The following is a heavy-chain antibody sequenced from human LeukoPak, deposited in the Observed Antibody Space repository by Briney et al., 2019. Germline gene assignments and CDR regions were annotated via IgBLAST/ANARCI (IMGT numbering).Heavy chain of an antibody. Sequence: GASVKVSCKASGYTFTSYGISWVRQAPGQGLERMGWISAYNGNTNYAQKFQGRVTMTRDTSISTAYMELSRLRSDDTAVYYCGVDWKQLLTNWGQGTLVTVSS. D-gene: IGHD2-2*01. J-gene: IGHJ4*02. CDR3: GVDWKQLLTN. CDR2: ISAYNGNT. V-gene: IGHV1-18*01. CDR1: GYTFTSYG.